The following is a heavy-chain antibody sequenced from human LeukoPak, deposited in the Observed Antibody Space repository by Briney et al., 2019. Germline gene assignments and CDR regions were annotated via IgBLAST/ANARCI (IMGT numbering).Heavy chain of an antibody. CDR1: GGSISSYY. V-gene: IGHV4-4*07. J-gene: IGHJ2*01. CDR2: IYTSGST. D-gene: IGHD3-22*01. Sequence: LETLSLTCTVSGGSISSYYWSWIRQPAGKGLEWIGRIYTSGSTNYNPSLKSRVTMSVDTSKNQFSLKLSSVTAADTAVYYCARDYYDSSVSRYFDLWGRGTLVTVSS. CDR3: ARDYYDSSVSRYFDL.